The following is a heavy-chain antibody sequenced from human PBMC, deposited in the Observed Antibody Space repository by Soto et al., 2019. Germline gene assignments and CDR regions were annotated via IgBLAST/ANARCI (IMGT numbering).Heavy chain of an antibody. J-gene: IGHJ5*02. D-gene: IGHD6-6*01. CDR1: GYSFTSYW. CDR3: ARPRMRIAARPSWFDP. Sequence: PGESLKISCKGSGYSFTSYWISWVRQMPGKGLEWMGRIDPSDSYTNYSPSFQGHVTISADKSISTAYLQWSSLKASDTAMYYCARPRMRIAARPSWFDPWGQGTLVTVSS. V-gene: IGHV5-10-1*01. CDR2: IDPSDSYT.